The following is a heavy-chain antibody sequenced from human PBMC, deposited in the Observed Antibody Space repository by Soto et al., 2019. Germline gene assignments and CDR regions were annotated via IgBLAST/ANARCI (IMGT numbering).Heavy chain of an antibody. CDR3: ARVAISSGSYYFFDY. CDR1: GFTFSSYS. V-gene: IGHV3-48*02. CDR2: ISSSSTI. Sequence: EVQLVESGGGLVQPGGSLRLSCAASGFTFSSYSMNWVRQAPGKGLEWVSYISSSSTIYYADSVKGRFTISRDNAKNSLYLQMNSLRDEDTAVYYCARVAISSGSYYFFDYWGQGTLVTVSS. D-gene: IGHD3-10*01. J-gene: IGHJ4*02.